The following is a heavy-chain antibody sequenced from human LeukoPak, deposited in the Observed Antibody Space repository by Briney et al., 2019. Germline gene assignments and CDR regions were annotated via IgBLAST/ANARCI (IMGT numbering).Heavy chain of an antibody. V-gene: IGHV3-23*01. J-gene: IGHJ5*02. CDR2: VTGDGGGT. CDR3: AKGRGQWLVDWFDP. D-gene: IGHD6-19*01. CDR1: GFIFSDYA. Sequence: GGSLRLSCAASGFIFSDYAMMWVRQAPGKGLAWVSTVTGDGGGTFYADPVKGRFTISRDNSKNTFYLQMNSLRVEDTAVYYCAKGRGQWLVDWFDPWGQGTLVTVSS.